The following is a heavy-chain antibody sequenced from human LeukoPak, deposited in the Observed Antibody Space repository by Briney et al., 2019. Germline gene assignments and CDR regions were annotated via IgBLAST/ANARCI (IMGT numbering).Heavy chain of an antibody. V-gene: IGHV4-34*01. CDR1: GGSFSGYY. Sequence: PSETLSLTCAVYGGSFSGYYWSWIRQPPGKGLEWIGETNHSGSTNYNPSLKSRVTISVDTSKNQFSLKLSSVTAADTAVYYCARRRSGYYRHYYYYYMDVWGKGTTVTVSS. CDR2: TNHSGST. J-gene: IGHJ6*03. D-gene: IGHD3-3*01. CDR3: ARRRSGYYRHYYYYYMDV.